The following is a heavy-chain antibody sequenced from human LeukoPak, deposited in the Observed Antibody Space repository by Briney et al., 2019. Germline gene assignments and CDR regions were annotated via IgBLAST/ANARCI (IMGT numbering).Heavy chain of an antibody. CDR2: IKANSGGT. Sequence: ASVTVSFTGAAYTFTVCYTRWVRQGPGQGLEWMGWIKANSGGTNYAQKFQGRVTMTRDTSISTAYMELSRLRSDDTAVYYCARVGSGWEWGQGTLVTVSS. D-gene: IGHD6-19*01. CDR1: AYTFTVCY. CDR3: ARVGSGWE. V-gene: IGHV1-2*02. J-gene: IGHJ4*02.